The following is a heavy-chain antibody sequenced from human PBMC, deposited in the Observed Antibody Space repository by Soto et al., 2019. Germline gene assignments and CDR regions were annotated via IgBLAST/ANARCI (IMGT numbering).Heavy chain of an antibody. V-gene: IGHV3-23*01. J-gene: IGHJ4*02. CDR2: ISGAGNSA. D-gene: IGHD3-3*01. CDR1: GFTFSDYA. Sequence: EVQLMESGGGLVQPGGSLRLSCAASGFTFSDYAMSWVRQAPGKGLEWVSAISGAGNSASHASSVQGRFVISRDNSKNTLFLQMNSLRAEDTAAYYCAKNDCGYNTCQLIEKWGQGTLVNVSS. CDR3: AKNDCGYNTCQLIEK.